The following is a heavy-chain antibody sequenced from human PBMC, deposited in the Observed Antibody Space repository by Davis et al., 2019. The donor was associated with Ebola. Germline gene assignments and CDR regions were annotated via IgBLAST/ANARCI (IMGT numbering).Heavy chain of an antibody. Sequence: ASVKVCCKASGYAFSNYGLNWVRQAPGQGLEWVGWISGHSGHTNYAQKFQGRVTMTRDTSTSTAYMELRTLGSDDTAVYYCAREPQPLGGSCYSLGCYFDFWGQGTLVTVSS. D-gene: IGHD2-15*01. V-gene: IGHV1-18*01. CDR1: GYAFSNYG. J-gene: IGHJ4*02. CDR2: ISGHSGHT. CDR3: AREPQPLGGSCYSLGCYFDF.